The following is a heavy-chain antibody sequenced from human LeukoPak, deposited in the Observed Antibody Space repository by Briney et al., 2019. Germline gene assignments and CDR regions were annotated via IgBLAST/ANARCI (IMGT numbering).Heavy chain of an antibody. CDR2: ISNRGYTI. J-gene: IGHJ4*02. CDR3: ARKGIAAAGTVDY. Sequence: GGSLRLSCAASGFSVNNNYMSWIRQAPGKGLEWVSYISNRGYTIYYADSVKGRFTLSRDNAKNSLYLQVNSLRAEDTAVYYCARKGIAAAGTVDYWGQGTLVTVSS. D-gene: IGHD6-13*01. CDR1: GFSVNNNY. V-gene: IGHV3-11*04.